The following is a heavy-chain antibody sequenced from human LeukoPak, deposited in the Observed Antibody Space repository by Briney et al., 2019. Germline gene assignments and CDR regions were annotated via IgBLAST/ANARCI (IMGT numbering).Heavy chain of an antibody. V-gene: IGHV1-18*01. CDR1: GGTFSNYA. J-gene: IGHJ6*03. Sequence: ASVKVSCKASGGTFSNYAISWVRQAPGQGLEWMGWISGYNGNTNYAQKLQGRVTMTSDTSTSTAYMELRSLRSDDTAVYYCARDLHRVVVRGVPHYYYYMDVWGKGTTVTISS. D-gene: IGHD3-10*01. CDR3: ARDLHRVVVRGVPHYYYYMDV. CDR2: ISGYNGNT.